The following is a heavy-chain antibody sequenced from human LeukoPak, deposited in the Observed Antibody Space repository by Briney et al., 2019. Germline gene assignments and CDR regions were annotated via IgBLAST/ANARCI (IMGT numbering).Heavy chain of an antibody. Sequence: PGGSLRLSCAASGFTFSDNYMSWIRQAPGKGLEWVSYISSSGSTIYYADSVKGRFTISRDNAKNSLYLQMNSLRAEDTAVYYXXXXXXXXRRDSGYDYVEFGLDYWGQGTLVTVSS. V-gene: IGHV3-11*01. D-gene: IGHD5-12*01. J-gene: IGHJ4*02. CDR3: XXXXXXXRRDSGYDYVEFGLDY. CDR2: ISSSGSTI. CDR1: GFTFSDNY.